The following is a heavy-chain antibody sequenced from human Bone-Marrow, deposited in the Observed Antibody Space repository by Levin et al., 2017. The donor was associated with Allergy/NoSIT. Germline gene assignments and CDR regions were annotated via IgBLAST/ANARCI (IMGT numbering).Heavy chain of an antibody. V-gene: IGHV6-1*01. CDR2: TYYRSKWYN. CDR1: GDSVSSNSAA. CDR3: ARDRRQGYSRKTGAFDI. Sequence: SQTLSLTCAISGDSVSSNSAAWNWIRQSPSRGLEWLGRTYYRSKWYNDYAVSVKSRITINPDTSKNQFSLQLNSVTPEDTAVYYGARDRRQGYSRKTGAFDIWGQGTMVTVSS. D-gene: IGHD6-13*01. J-gene: IGHJ3*02.